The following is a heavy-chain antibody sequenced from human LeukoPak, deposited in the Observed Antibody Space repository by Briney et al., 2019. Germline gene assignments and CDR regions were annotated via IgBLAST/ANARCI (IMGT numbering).Heavy chain of an antibody. CDR1: GGSISSYY. CDR3: ARVGAHFNWFDP. Sequence: PSETLSLTCTVSGGSISSYYWSWIRQPPGKGLEWIGYIYYSGSTNYNPSLKSRVTISVDTPKNQFSLKLSSVTAADTAVYYCARVGAHFNWFDPWGQGTLVTVSS. V-gene: IGHV4-59*01. CDR2: IYYSGST. D-gene: IGHD3-3*02. J-gene: IGHJ5*02.